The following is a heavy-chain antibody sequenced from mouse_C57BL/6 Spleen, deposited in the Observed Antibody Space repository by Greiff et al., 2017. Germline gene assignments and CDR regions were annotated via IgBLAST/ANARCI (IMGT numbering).Heavy chain of an antibody. Sequence: EVKLMESGPGLVKPSQSLSLTCSVTGYSITSGYYWNWIRQFPGNKLEWMGYISYDGSNNYNPSLKNRISITRDTSKNQFFLKLNSVTTEDTATYYCARGGNYGNSPFAYWGQGTLVTVSA. J-gene: IGHJ3*01. CDR3: ARGGNYGNSPFAY. CDR2: ISYDGSN. CDR1: GYSITSGYY. V-gene: IGHV3-6*01. D-gene: IGHD2-1*01.